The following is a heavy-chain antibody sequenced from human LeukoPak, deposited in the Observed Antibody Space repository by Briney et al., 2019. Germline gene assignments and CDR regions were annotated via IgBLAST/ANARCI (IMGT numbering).Heavy chain of an antibody. CDR2: ISGSGDST. Sequence: GGSLRLSCAASGFTFSSYAMGWVRQAPGKGLEWVSTISGSGDSTYYADSVKGRFTISRDNSKNTLYLQVNSLRAEDTAVFYCAKERGSSFYYFDCWGQGTLVTVSS. V-gene: IGHV3-23*01. J-gene: IGHJ4*02. CDR1: GFTFSSYA. CDR3: AKERGSSFYYFDC. D-gene: IGHD1-26*01.